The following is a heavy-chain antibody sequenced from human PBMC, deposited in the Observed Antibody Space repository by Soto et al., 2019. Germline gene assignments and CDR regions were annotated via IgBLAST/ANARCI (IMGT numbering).Heavy chain of an antibody. J-gene: IGHJ4*02. CDR3: GVGGTAGPIDY. CDR1: GGFISSTNW. Sequence: QVQLQESGPGLVKPSGTLSLTCAVSGGFISSTNWWNWVRQAPGKGLEWIGEIYHTGTTNYNPSLKSRVTISVDKSKNQFSLKVTSVTAADTAVYYCGVGGTAGPIDYWGQGILVTVSS. D-gene: IGHD6-19*01. V-gene: IGHV4-4*02. CDR2: IYHTGTT.